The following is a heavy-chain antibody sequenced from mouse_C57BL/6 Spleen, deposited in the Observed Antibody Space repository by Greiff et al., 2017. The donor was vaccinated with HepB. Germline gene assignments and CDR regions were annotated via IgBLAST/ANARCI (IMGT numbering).Heavy chain of an antibody. Sequence: VQGVESGAELVKPGASVKISCKASGYAFSSYWMNWVKQRPGKGLEWIGQIYPGDGDTNYNGKFKGKATLTADKSSSTAYMQLSSLTSEDSAVYFCARGWLRSMDYWGQGTSVTVSS. CDR2: IYPGDGDT. D-gene: IGHD2-2*01. CDR3: ARGWLRSMDY. CDR1: GYAFSSYW. J-gene: IGHJ4*01. V-gene: IGHV1-80*01.